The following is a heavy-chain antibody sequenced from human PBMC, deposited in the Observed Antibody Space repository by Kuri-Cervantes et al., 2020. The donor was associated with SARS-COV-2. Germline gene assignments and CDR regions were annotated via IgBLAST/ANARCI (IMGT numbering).Heavy chain of an antibody. CDR1: GFTFSSYA. V-gene: IGHV3-21*01. Sequence: GGSLRLSCAASGFTFSSYAMSWVRQAPGKRLEWVSAISSSSSYIYYADSVKGRFTISRDNAKNSLYLQMNSLRAEDTAVYYCARVRNDYYYYYYMDVWGKGTTVTVSS. J-gene: IGHJ6*03. CDR2: ISSSSSYI. CDR3: ARVRNDYYYYYYMDV.